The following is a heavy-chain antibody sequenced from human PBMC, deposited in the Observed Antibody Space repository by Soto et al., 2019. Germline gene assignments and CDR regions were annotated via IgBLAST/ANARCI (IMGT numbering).Heavy chain of an antibody. V-gene: IGHV1-69*13. CDR3: ARDPQVAVAGTGFDY. D-gene: IGHD6-19*01. CDR1: GGTFSSYA. CDR2: IIPIFGTA. J-gene: IGHJ4*02. Sequence: EASVKVSCKASGGTFSSYAISWVRQAPGQGLEWMGGIIPIFGTANYAQKFQGRVTITADESTSTAYMELSSLRSEDTAVYYCARDPQVAVAGTGFDYWGQGTLVTVSS.